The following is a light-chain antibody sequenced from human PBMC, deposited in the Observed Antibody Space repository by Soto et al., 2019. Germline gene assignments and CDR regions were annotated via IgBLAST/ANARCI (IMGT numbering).Light chain of an antibody. J-gene: IGKJ2*01. V-gene: IGKV2D-29*01. CDR2: EVS. CDR3: MHSIQTPYT. Sequence: DIVMTQTPLSLSVTPGQQASISCTSSQRLLHSDGQTYLFWYLQKPGQPPQLPIYEVSNRFSGVPDRFSGSWSGTDFTLKIRRVEAEDVGVYYCMHSIQTPYTFGQGTKLEIK. CDR1: QRLLHSDGQTY.